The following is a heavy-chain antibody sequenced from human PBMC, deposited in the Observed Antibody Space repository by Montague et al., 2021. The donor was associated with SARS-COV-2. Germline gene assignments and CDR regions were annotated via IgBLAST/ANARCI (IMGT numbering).Heavy chain of an antibody. D-gene: IGHD3-10*01. CDR2: ISYDGSNK. J-gene: IGHJ4*02. Sequence: SLRLSCAASGFTFSSYAMHWVRQAPGKGLEWVAVISYDGSNKYYXDSXKGRFTISRDNSKNTLYLQMNSLRAEDTAVYYCARGDTMVRGVIIVDWGQGTLVTVSS. V-gene: IGHV3-30*01. CDR1: GFTFSSYA. CDR3: ARGDTMVRGVIIVD.